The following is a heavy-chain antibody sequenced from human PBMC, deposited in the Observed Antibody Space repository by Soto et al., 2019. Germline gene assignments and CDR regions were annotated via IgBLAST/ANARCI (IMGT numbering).Heavy chain of an antibody. Sequence: QVQLVQSGPEVMNPGASVKVSCKTSGYNFVNHGISWVRQAPGRGLDWLGWISGHNGATKYGKRLQGRVTMTIDTSTTTAYMELRSLRSDDTAVYYCARDLYPLAYYFDYWGQGTLVTVA. V-gene: IGHV1-18*04. J-gene: IGHJ4*02. CDR3: ARDLYPLAYYFDY. CDR1: GYNFVNHG. CDR2: ISGHNGAT.